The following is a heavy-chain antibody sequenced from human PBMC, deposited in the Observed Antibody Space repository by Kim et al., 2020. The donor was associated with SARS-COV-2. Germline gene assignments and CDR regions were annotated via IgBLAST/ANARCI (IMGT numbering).Heavy chain of an antibody. CDR3: ARGGLGINLDY. V-gene: IGHV3-53*01. CDR2: IYTGGTA. CDR1: GLSVSNNY. J-gene: IGHJ4*02. D-gene: IGHD3-9*01. Sequence: GGSLRLSCVASGLSVSNNYMSWVHQAPGKGPEWVSVIYTGGTAEYADSVKGRFTISRDTSKNTLFLQMNSLRVDDTAVYYCARGGLGINLDYWGQGTLVTVSS.